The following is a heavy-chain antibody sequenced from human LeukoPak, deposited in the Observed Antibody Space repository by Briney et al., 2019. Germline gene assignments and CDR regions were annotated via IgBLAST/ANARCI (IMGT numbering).Heavy chain of an antibody. D-gene: IGHD2-21*01. V-gene: IGHV1-3*01. Sequence: ASVKVSCKASGYTFSNYAIHWVRQAPGQRFEWMGWINAGNGHTKYPQNFQGRVTITRDSSASTVYMELSSLTSEDTAVYYCARGIWSARTVDYYLDSWGQGTLVTVSS. CDR2: INAGNGHT. CDR1: GYTFSNYA. J-gene: IGHJ4*02. CDR3: ARGIWSARTVDYYLDS.